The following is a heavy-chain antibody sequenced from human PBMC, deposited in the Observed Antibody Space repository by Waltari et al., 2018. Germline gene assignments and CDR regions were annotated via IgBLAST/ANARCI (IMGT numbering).Heavy chain of an antibody. J-gene: IGHJ2*01. Sequence: EVQLVESGGGLVQPGGSLGLSCVTSGFTFRSYWMHWVRQVPGKGLVWVSRINSDGSTTSYADSGKGRFTISRDNAKNTLYLQMNSLRADDTSVYYCARAQLTMARNLDLWGRGTLVTVSS. D-gene: IGHD3-10*01. CDR2: INSDGSTT. V-gene: IGHV3-74*01. CDR3: ARAQLTMARNLDL. CDR1: GFTFRSYW.